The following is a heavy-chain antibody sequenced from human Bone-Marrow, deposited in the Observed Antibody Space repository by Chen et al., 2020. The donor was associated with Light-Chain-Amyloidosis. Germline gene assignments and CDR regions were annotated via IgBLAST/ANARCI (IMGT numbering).Heavy chain of an antibody. D-gene: IGHD5-12*01. V-gene: IGHV5-51*01. CDR1: GYTFPNYW. CDR3: ARRRDGYNFDY. Sequence: EVQLEQSGPEVKKPGESLKISCKGSGYTFPNYWIGWVRQMPGKGLEWMGVIYPDDSDARYSPSVEGQVTSSADKSITTADLQWRSLKASDTAMYYCARRRDGYNFDYWGQGTLVTVSS. CDR2: IYPDDSDA. J-gene: IGHJ4*02.